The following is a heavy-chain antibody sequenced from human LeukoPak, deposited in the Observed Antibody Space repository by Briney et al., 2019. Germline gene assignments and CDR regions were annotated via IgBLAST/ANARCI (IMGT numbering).Heavy chain of an antibody. CDR3: ARGPRWELLHDAFDI. V-gene: IGHV1-69*13. CDR2: IIPIFGTA. CDR1: GGTFSNHA. Sequence: ASVKVSCKASGGTFSNHAVSWVRQAPGQGLEWMGGIIPIFGTANYAQKFQGRVTITADESTSTAYMELSSLRSEDTAVYYCARGPRWELLHDAFDIWGQGTMVTVSS. D-gene: IGHD1-26*01. J-gene: IGHJ3*02.